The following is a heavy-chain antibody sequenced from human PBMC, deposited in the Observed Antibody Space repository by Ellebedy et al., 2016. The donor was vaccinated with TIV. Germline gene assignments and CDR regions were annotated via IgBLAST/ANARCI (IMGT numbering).Heavy chain of an antibody. CDR1: GFNLSGYY. J-gene: IGHJ4*02. V-gene: IGHV3-11*01. CDR2: ISNNNSGSAI. Sequence: GGSLRLSCAASGFNLSGYYISWIRQAPGKGLEWISYISNNNSGSAIYYADSVKCRFTISRDNAKNSVYLQMNSLRAEDTAVYYCARRVGFDYWGQGTLVTVSS. CDR3: ARRVGFDY. D-gene: IGHD1-26*01.